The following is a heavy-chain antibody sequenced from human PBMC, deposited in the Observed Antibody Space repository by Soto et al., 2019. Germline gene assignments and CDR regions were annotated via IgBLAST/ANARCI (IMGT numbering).Heavy chain of an antibody. V-gene: IGHV1-18*01. Sequence: QVQLVQSGAEVKKPGASVKVSCKASGYTFTNYGINWVRQAPGQGLEWMGWISAYNGNPNYAQKLQGRVTMTTDTSMSTVYMELRSLRSDDTAVYYCARDRDFLTGYQLAYWGQGTLVTVSS. CDR3: ARDRDFLTGYQLAY. CDR1: GYTFTNYG. D-gene: IGHD3-9*01. CDR2: ISAYNGNP. J-gene: IGHJ4*02.